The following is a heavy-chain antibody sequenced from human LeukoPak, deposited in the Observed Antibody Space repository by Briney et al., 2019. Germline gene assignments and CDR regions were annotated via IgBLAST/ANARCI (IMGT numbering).Heavy chain of an antibody. V-gene: IGHV3-23*01. Sequence: GGSLRLSCPASGFTFSSYAMSWVRQAPGKGLEWVSAISGSGGSTYYADSVKGRFTISRDNSKNTLYLQMNSLRAEDTAVYYCAKVPVFSLTISEVVTDDAFDIWGQGTIVTVSS. CDR2: ISGSGGST. CDR1: GFTFSSYA. D-gene: IGHD3-3*01. CDR3: AKVPVFSLTISEVVTDDAFDI. J-gene: IGHJ3*02.